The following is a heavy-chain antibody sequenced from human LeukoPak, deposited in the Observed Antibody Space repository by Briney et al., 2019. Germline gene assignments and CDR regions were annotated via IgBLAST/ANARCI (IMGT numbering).Heavy chain of an antibody. V-gene: IGHV3-23*01. D-gene: IGHD5-18*01. CDR3: ARWIQLWLTSYPGVQQHDAFDI. Sequence: QAGGSLRLSCAASGFTFSSYAMSWVRQAPGKGLEWVSAISGSGGSTYYADSVKGRFTISRDNAKNSLYLQMNSLRAEDTAVYYCARWIQLWLTSYPGVQQHDAFDIWGQGTMVTVSS. CDR2: ISGSGGST. CDR1: GFTFSSYA. J-gene: IGHJ3*02.